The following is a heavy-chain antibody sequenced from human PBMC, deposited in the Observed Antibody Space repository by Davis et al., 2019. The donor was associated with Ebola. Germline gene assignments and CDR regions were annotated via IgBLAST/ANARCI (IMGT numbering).Heavy chain of an antibody. J-gene: IGHJ4*02. Sequence: ASVKVSCKASGYTFASYGISWVRQAPGQGLEWMGWISAYNGNTNYAQKLQGRVTMTTDTSTSTAYMELRGLRSDDTAVYYCARGVAAAGNFDYWGQGTLVTVSS. CDR3: ARGVAAAGNFDY. CDR2: ISAYNGNT. CDR1: GYTFASYG. V-gene: IGHV1-18*01. D-gene: IGHD6-13*01.